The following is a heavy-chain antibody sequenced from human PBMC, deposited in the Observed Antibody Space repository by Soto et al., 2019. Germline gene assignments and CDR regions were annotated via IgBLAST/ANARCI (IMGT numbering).Heavy chain of an antibody. D-gene: IGHD6-13*01. CDR1: GFTFRTYA. Sequence: QVQLVESGGGVVQPGRSLRLSCAASGFTFRTYAMDWVRQAPGKGLEWMAVISYDGTNKYYADSVKGRFTISRDNSKNTLSLQMNSLRAEDTAVYYCARGDSNSWSDYWGQGTLVTVSS. CDR2: ISYDGTNK. J-gene: IGHJ4*02. V-gene: IGHV3-30*01. CDR3: ARGDSNSWSDY.